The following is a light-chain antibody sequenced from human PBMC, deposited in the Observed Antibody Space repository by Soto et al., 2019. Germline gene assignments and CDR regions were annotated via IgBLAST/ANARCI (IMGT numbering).Light chain of an antibody. V-gene: IGKV1-5*03. J-gene: IGKJ1*01. CDR2: KAS. Sequence: DIQMTQSPSTLSASVGDRVIITCRPSQSISSWLAWYQQKAGKAPKLLIYKASSLESGVPSRFGWSGSGTEVTLTISSLQAGDCATYCGQQYKSYSPWTCVRGPKVDIK. CDR3: QQYKSYSPWT. CDR1: QSISSW.